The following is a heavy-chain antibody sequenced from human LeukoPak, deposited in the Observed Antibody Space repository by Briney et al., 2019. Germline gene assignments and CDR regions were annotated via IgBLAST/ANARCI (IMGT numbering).Heavy chain of an antibody. CDR2: IHHGGST. Sequence: PSETLSLTCAVSSGSISSSNWWTWVRQPPGRGLEWIGEIHHGGSTHYNPSLKSRVTILVDKSNNQFSLMLSSVTAADTAVYYCATVENGYAGYYWGQGTLVAVSS. CDR3: ATVENGYAGYY. J-gene: IGHJ4*02. V-gene: IGHV4-4*02. CDR1: SGSISSSNW. D-gene: IGHD5-12*01.